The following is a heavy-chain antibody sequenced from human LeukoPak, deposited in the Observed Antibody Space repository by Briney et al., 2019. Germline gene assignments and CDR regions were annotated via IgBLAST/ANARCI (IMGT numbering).Heavy chain of an antibody. V-gene: IGHV3-7*03. Sequence: GGSLRLSCAASGFTFSSYWMSWVRQAPGKGLEWVANIKQDGSEKYYVDSVKGRFTISRDNAKNSLYLQMNSLRAEDTAVYYCARVARRGGIGFDYWGQGTLVTVSS. J-gene: IGHJ4*02. D-gene: IGHD3-10*01. CDR3: ARVARRGGIGFDY. CDR2: IKQDGSEK. CDR1: GFTFSSYW.